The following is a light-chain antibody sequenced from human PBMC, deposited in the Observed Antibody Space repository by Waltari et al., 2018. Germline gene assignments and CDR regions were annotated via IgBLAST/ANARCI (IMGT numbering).Light chain of an antibody. V-gene: IGLV1-51*02. Sequence: QSVLTQPPSVSAAPGQRVTISCSGGHSNIGNNYVSWYRQFPGPAPKLLIYEDSGRPSGVPGRFSGSKSGTSATLDITGLQAGDEADYYCGTWDSSLSGAVFGGGTHLTVL. J-gene: IGLJ7*01. CDR1: HSNIGNNY. CDR2: EDS. CDR3: GTWDSSLSGAV.